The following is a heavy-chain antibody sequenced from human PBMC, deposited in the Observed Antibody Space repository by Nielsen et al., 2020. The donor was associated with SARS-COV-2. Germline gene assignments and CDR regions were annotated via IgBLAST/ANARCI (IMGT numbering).Heavy chain of an antibody. D-gene: IGHD3-3*01. J-gene: IGHJ6*02. CDR2: MNPNSGNT. CDR1: GYTFTGYY. CDR3: AKEQITIPFLGVGYYYYGTDV. V-gene: IGHV1-8*02. Sequence: ASVKVSCKASGYTFTGYYMHWVRQAPGQGLEWMGWMNPNSGNTGYAQKFQGRVTMTRNTSISTAYMELSSLRSEDTAVYYCAKEQITIPFLGVGYYYYGTDVWGQGTTVTVSS.